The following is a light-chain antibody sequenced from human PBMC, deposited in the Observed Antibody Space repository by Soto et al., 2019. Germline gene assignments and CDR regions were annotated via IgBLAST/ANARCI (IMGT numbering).Light chain of an antibody. V-gene: IGKV4-1*01. CDR2: WAS. CDR1: QSVLYSSNNKNY. CDR3: QQYYITPP. Sequence: DIVMTQSPDSLAVSLGERATINCKSSQSVLYSSNNKNYLAWYQQKPGQPPKLLIYWASTRESGVPDRFSGGGSGKDFTLPISSLQAEVVAVYYCQQYYITPPLGGGPKWRSN. J-gene: IGKJ4*01.